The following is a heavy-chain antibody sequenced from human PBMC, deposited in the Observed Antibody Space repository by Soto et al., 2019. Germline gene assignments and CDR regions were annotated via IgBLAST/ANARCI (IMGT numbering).Heavy chain of an antibody. V-gene: IGHV3-30*03. Sequence: GGSLRLSCAASGFTLSSYGMHWVREAPGKGLEWVAVISYDRSNKYYADSVKGRFTISRDNSKNTLYLQMNSLRAEDTAVYYCARKTLTYYYDSSASYWGQGTLVTVSS. CDR2: ISYDRSNK. CDR1: GFTLSSYG. J-gene: IGHJ4*02. D-gene: IGHD3-22*01. CDR3: ARKTLTYYYDSSASY.